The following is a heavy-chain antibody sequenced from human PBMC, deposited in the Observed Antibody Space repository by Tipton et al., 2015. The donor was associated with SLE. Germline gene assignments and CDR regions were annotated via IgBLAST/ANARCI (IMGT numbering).Heavy chain of an antibody. V-gene: IGHV4-34*01. J-gene: IGHJ6*03. Sequence: TLSLTCAVYGGSFSGYYWSWIRQPPGKGLEWIGEINHSGSTNYNPSPKSRVTISVDTSKNQFSLKLSSVTAADTAVYYCARLEDYSSSEKDYNYYMDVWGKGTTVTVSS. CDR3: ARLEDYSSSEKDYNYYMDV. D-gene: IGHD6-6*01. CDR1: GGSFSGYY. CDR2: INHSGST.